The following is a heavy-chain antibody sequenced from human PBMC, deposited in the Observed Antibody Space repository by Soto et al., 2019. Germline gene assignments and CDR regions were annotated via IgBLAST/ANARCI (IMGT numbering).Heavy chain of an antibody. CDR2: INAGNGNT. V-gene: IGHV1-3*01. CDR1: GYTFTSYA. J-gene: IGHJ6*02. CDR3: ASTEYSSSYYYYYGMDV. Sequence: QVQLVQSGAEVKKPGASVKVSCKASGYTFTSYAMHWVRQAPEQRLEWMGWINAGNGNTKYSQKFQGRVTITRETSASTAYMELSSLRSEDTAVYYCASTEYSSSYYYYYGMDVWGQGTTVTVSS. D-gene: IGHD6-6*01.